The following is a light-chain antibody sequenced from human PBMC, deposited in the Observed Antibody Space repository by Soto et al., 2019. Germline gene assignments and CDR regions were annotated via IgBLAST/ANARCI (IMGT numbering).Light chain of an antibody. CDR3: CSYAGSSTFV. CDR2: EGS. CDR1: TSDVGSYHL. Sequence: QSALTQPASVSGSPGQSITISCTGTTSDVGSYHLVSWYQHHPGKAPKLMIYEGSKRPSGVSNRFSGSKSGNTASLTISGLQAEDEAAYYCCSYAGSSTFVFGTGTKVTVL. V-gene: IGLV2-23*01. J-gene: IGLJ1*01.